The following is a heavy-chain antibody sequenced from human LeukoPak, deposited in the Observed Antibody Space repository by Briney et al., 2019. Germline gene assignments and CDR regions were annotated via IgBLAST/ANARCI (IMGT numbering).Heavy chain of an antibody. V-gene: IGHV4-38-2*02. CDR2: IYHSGST. CDR1: GYSIRSGYY. CDR3: ARDGDYYDSSGYYFRGNYFDY. Sequence: PSETLSLACAVSGYSIRSGYYWGWIRQPPGKGLEWIGSIYHSGSTYYNPSLKSRVTISVDTSKNQFSLKLSSVTAADTAVYYCARDGDYYDSSGYYFRGNYFDYWGQGTLVTVSS. D-gene: IGHD3-22*01. J-gene: IGHJ4*02.